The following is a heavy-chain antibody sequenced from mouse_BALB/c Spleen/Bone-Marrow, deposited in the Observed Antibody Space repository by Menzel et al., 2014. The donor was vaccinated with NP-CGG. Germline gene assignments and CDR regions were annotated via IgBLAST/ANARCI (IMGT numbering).Heavy chain of an antibody. Sequence: QVQLKQSGAELVRPGTSVKVSCKASGYASTNYLIEWVKQRPGQGLEWIGVINPGSGGTNYNEKFKGKATLTADKSSSTAYMQLSSLTSDDSAVYFCAREMIKGFAYWGQGTLVTVSA. CDR3: AREMIKGFAY. J-gene: IGHJ3*01. D-gene: IGHD2-4*01. CDR2: INPGSGGT. CDR1: GYASTNYL. V-gene: IGHV1-54*01.